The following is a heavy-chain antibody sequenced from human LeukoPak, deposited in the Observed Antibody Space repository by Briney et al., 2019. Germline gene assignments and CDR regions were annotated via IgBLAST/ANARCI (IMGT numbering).Heavy chain of an antibody. CDR1: GGSISSGGYY. CDR2: IYYSGST. J-gene: IGHJ3*02. D-gene: IGHD2-2*01. V-gene: IGHV4-31*03. Sequence: SETLSLTCTVSGGSISSGGYYWSWIRQHPGKGLEWIGYIYYSGSTYYNPSLKSRVTISVDTSKNQFSLKLSSVIAADTAVYYCARDVPACILDIWGQGTMVTVSS. CDR3: ARDVPACILDI.